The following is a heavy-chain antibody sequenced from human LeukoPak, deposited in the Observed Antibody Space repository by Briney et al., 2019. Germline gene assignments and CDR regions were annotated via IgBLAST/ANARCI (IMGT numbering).Heavy chain of an antibody. CDR1: EFTFNDYY. CDR3: ARARDSGSYWGYYFDY. Sequence: PGGSLRLSCAASEFTFNDYYMSWIRQAPGKGLEWVSYISSSGSTIYYADSVKGRFTISRDNAKNSLYLQVNSLRAEDTAVYYCARARDSGSYWGYYFDYWGQGTLVTVSS. CDR2: ISSSGSTI. J-gene: IGHJ4*02. V-gene: IGHV3-11*01. D-gene: IGHD1-26*01.